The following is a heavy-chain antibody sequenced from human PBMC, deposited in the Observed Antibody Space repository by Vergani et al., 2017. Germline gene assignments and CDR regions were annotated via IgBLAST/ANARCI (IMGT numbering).Heavy chain of an antibody. CDR1: GGTFSSYA. CDR2: IIPIFGTA. J-gene: IGHJ4*02. V-gene: IGHV1-69*01. CDR3: ARDEVAKWLVHNYFDY. D-gene: IGHD6-19*01. Sequence: QVQLVQSGAEVKKPGSSVKVSCKASGGTFSSYAISWVGQAPGQGLEWMGGIIPIFGTANYAQKFQGRVTITADESTSTAYMELSSLRAEDTAVYYCARDEVAKWLVHNYFDYWGQGTLVTVSS.